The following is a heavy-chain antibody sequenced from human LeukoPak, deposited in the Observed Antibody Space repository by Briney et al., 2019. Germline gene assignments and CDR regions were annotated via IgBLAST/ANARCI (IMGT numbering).Heavy chain of an antibody. J-gene: IGHJ4*02. V-gene: IGHV4-34*01. Sequence: SETLSLACAVYGGSFSGYYWSWIRQPPGKGLEWIGEINHSGSTNYNPSLKSRVTISVDTSKNQFSLKLSSVTAADTAVCYCATQRGSSSTYYFDYWGQGTLVTVSS. D-gene: IGHD6-6*01. CDR3: ATQRGSSSTYYFDY. CDR2: INHSGST. CDR1: GGSFSGYY.